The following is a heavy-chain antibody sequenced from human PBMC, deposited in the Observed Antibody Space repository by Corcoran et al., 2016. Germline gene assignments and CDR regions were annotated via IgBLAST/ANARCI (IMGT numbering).Heavy chain of an antibody. Sequence: QVQLQQWGAGLLKPSETLSLTCAVYGGSFSGYYWSWIRQPPGKGLEWIGEINHSGSTNYNPSLKSRVTISVDTSKNQFSLKLSSVTAADTAGYYCARGLRKEAAARYYYYGMDVWGQGTTVTVSS. J-gene: IGHJ6*02. CDR1: GGSFSGYY. V-gene: IGHV4-34*01. CDR3: ARGLRKEAAARYYYYGMDV. D-gene: IGHD6-6*01. CDR2: INHSGST.